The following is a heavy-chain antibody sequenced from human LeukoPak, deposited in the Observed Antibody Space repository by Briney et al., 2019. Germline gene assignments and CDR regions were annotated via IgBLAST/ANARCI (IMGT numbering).Heavy chain of an antibody. D-gene: IGHD3-22*01. V-gene: IGHV3-23*01. CDR3: AKEGASASWDSSGYTDY. J-gene: IGHJ4*02. CDR2: ISGSGGST. Sequence: GGSLRLSCAASGFTFSSYAMSWVRQAPGKGLEWVSAISGSGGSTYYADSVKGRFTISRDNSKNTLYPQMNSLRAEDTAVYYCAKEGASASWDSSGYTDYWGQGALVTVSS. CDR1: GFTFSSYA.